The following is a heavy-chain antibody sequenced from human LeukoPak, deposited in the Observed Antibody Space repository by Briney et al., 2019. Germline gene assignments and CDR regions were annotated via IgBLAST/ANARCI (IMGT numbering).Heavy chain of an antibody. CDR1: GYSFTSQW. CDR3: VRTDYGTNSGRYFVY. Sequence: GESLKISCKGSGYSFTSQWIGWVRQMPGKGLEWMGIIYPGDSDTRYSPSFQGQVTISADKSISAYLQWSSLKASDTAMYYCVRTDYGTNSGRYFVYWGQGTLVTVSS. J-gene: IGHJ4*02. D-gene: IGHD4-23*01. V-gene: IGHV5-51*01. CDR2: IYPGDSDT.